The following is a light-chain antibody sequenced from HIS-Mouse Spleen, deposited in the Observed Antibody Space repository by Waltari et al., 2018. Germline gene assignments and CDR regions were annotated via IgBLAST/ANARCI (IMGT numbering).Light chain of an antibody. J-gene: IGKJ4*01. CDR2: WAS. CDR1: KNY. Sequence: DIVMTQSPDSLAVSLGERATINNKNYLAWYQQKPGQPPKLLIYWASTRESGVPDRFSGSGSGTDFTLTISSLQAEDVAVYYCQQYYSNPLTFGGGTKVEIK. CDR3: QQYYSNPLT. V-gene: IGKV4-1*01.